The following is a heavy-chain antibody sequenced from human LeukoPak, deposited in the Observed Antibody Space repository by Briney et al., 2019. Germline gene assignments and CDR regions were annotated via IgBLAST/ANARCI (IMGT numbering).Heavy chain of an antibody. D-gene: IGHD2-15*01. J-gene: IGHJ4*02. CDR3: ARRGYCSGGNCSTYYFDY. Sequence: SETLSLTCAIYGGSFSGYSWSWIRQPPGKGLEWIGGINLSGITNYSPSLERRVTMSGDMSKNQFSLKLSSVTAADTADYYCARRGYCSGGNCSTYYFDYWGQGTRVTVSS. V-gene: IGHV4-34*01. CDR1: GGSFSGYS. CDR2: INLSGIT.